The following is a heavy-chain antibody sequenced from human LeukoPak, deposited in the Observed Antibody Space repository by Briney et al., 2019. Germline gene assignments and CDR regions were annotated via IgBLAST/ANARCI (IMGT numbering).Heavy chain of an antibody. Sequence: SLRLSCAASGFTFSSYGMHWVRQAPGKGLEWVSGISWNSGSIGYADSVKGRFTISRDNAKNSLYLQMNSLRAEDTALYYCAKDMGGWYYDSSGYVDWGQGTLVTVSS. CDR3: AKDMGGWYYDSSGYVD. D-gene: IGHD3-22*01. CDR1: GFTFSSYG. V-gene: IGHV3-9*01. CDR2: ISWNSGSI. J-gene: IGHJ4*02.